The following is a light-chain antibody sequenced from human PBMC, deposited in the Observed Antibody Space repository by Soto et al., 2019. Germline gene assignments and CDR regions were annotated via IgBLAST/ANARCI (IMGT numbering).Light chain of an antibody. Sequence: QLVLTQSPSASASLGASVKLTCTLSSGHSSYGIAWHQQQPEKGPRYLMRLNSDGSHSRGDGIPDRFSGSSSGAERYLTISSLQSEDEADYYCQTWGTDIRLFGGGTKVTVL. V-gene: IGLV4-69*01. J-gene: IGLJ3*02. CDR2: LNSDGSH. CDR1: SGHSSYG. CDR3: QTWGTDIRL.